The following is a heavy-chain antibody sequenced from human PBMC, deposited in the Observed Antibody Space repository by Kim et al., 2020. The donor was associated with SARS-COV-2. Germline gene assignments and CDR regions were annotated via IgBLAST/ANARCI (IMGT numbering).Heavy chain of an antibody. CDR3: ARDHREPTYSSGWYETYYYGMDV. D-gene: IGHD6-19*01. J-gene: IGHJ6*02. V-gene: IGHV1-46*01. CDR2: INPSGGST. Sequence: ASVKVSCKASGYTFTSYYMHWVRQAPGQGLEWMGIINPSGGSTSYAQKFQGRVTMTRDTSTSTVYMELSSLRSEDTAVYYCARDHREPTYSSGWYETYYYGMDVWGQGTTVTVSS. CDR1: GYTFTSYY.